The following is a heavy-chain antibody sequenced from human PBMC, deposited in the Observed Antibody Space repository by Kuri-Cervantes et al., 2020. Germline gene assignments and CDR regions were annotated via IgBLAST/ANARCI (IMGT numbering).Heavy chain of an antibody. V-gene: IGHV1-69*16. D-gene: IGHD6-13*01. CDR1: GYTFTYRY. J-gene: IGHJ5*02. Sequence: SVKVSCKASGYTFTYRYLHWVRQAPGQALEWMGGIIPILGTANYAQKFQGRVTITTDESTSTAYMELSSLRSEDTAVYYCARDVIAAAGTGSVNWFDPWGQGTLVTVSS. CDR2: IIPILGTA. CDR3: ARDVIAAAGTGSVNWFDP.